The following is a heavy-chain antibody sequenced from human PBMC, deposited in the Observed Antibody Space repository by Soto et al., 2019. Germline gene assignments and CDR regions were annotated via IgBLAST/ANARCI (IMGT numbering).Heavy chain of an antibody. V-gene: IGHV4-59*01. J-gene: IGHJ5*02. CDR1: GGTISSYY. CDR3: VRKSVVLQQPGWFGP. Sequence: SETLSLTCTVSGGTISSYYWSWIRQLPGKGLEWIGYIYYSGSTNYNPSLKSRVTISVDTSKNQFSLKLSSVTAADTAVYYFVRKSVVLQQPGWFGPWGRRTPVTVSS. CDR2: IYYSGST. D-gene: IGHD2-2*01.